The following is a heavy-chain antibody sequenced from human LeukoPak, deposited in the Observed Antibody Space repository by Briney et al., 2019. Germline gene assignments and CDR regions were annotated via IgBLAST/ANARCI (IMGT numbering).Heavy chain of an antibody. CDR2: INPNSGGT. CDR3: ARDFSGWSGYYYYGMDV. CDR1: GYTFTGYY. J-gene: IGHJ6*02. D-gene: IGHD6-19*01. V-gene: IGHV1-2*02. Sequence: GASVKVSCKASGYTFTGYYMHWVRQAPGQGLEWMGWINPNSGGTNYAQKFQGRVTMTTDTSTSTAYMELRSLRSDDTAVYYCARDFSGWSGYYYYGMDVWGQGTTVTVSS.